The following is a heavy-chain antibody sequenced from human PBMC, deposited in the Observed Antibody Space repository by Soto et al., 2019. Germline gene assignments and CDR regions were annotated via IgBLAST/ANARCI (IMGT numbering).Heavy chain of an antibody. Sequence: QVQLVQSGAEVKKPGSSVKVSCKASGGTFSSYAISWVRQAPGQGLEWMGGIIPISDTTNYAQKFQGRVTITVDESTSTVYMELSSPRSEDTAVYYCARSHGSSTSLEIYYYYYYGKDVWGQGTTVTVSS. J-gene: IGHJ6*02. CDR3: ARSHGSSTSLEIYYYYYYGKDV. CDR2: IIPISDTT. CDR1: GGTFSSYA. V-gene: IGHV1-69*01. D-gene: IGHD2-2*01.